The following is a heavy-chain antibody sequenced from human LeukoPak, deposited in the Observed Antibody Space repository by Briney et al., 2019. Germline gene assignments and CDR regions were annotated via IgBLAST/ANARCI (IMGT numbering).Heavy chain of an antibody. Sequence: SETLSLTCTVSGYSISSGYYWGWIRQPPGKGLEWIGSIYHSGITYYNPSLKSRVTISVDTSKNQFSLKLSSVTAADTAVYYCARTKLGMGVDYWGQGTLVTVSS. CDR1: GYSISSGYY. D-gene: IGHD7-27*01. CDR2: IYHSGIT. V-gene: IGHV4-38-2*02. CDR3: ARTKLGMGVDY. J-gene: IGHJ4*02.